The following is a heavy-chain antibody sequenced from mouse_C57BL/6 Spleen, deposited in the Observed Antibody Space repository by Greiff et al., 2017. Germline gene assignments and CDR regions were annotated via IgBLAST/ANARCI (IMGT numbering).Heavy chain of an antibody. D-gene: IGHD2-4*01. V-gene: IGHV1-15*01. Sequence: QVHVKQSGAELVRPGASVTLSCKASGYTFTDYEMHWVKQTPVHGLEWIGAIDPETGGTAYNQKFKGKAILTADKSSSTAYMELRSLTSEDSAVYYCTRYYDYGYFDYWGQGTTLTVSS. J-gene: IGHJ2*01. CDR1: GYTFTDYE. CDR2: IDPETGGT. CDR3: TRYYDYGYFDY.